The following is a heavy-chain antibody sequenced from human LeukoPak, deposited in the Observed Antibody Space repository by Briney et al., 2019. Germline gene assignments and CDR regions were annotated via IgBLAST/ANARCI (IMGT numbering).Heavy chain of an antibody. CDR2: INHSGST. D-gene: IGHD6-25*01. Sequence: PSETLSLTCAVYGGSFSGFYWSWIRQPPGKGLEWIGEINHSGSTNYNPSLKSRVTISVDTSKNQFSLKLSSVTAADTAVYYCALSADYYMDVWGKGTTVTVSS. J-gene: IGHJ6*03. V-gene: IGHV4-34*01. CDR3: ALSADYYMDV. CDR1: GGSFSGFY.